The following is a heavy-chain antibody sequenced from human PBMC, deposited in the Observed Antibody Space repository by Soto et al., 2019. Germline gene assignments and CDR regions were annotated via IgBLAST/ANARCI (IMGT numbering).Heavy chain of an antibody. J-gene: IGHJ4*02. CDR1: GFTFSSYG. D-gene: IGHD3-10*01. CDR3: AKGLIYYGSGSSFDY. V-gene: IGHV3-30*18. Sequence: GGSLRLSCAASGFTFSSYGMHWVRQAPGKGLEWVAVISYDGSNKYYADSVKGRFTISRDNSKNTLYLQMNSLRAEDTAVYYCAKGLIYYGSGSSFDYWGQGTLVTVSS. CDR2: ISYDGSNK.